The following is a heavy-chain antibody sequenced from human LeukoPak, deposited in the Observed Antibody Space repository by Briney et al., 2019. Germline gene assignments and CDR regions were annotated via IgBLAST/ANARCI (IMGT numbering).Heavy chain of an antibody. CDR2: IITSGST. J-gene: IGHJ5*02. CDR1: GGSISSGSWS. CDR3: AREGLNMVRGVIPKEAWGWFDP. Sequence: SKTLSLTCTVSGGSISSGSWSWSWLRPPAGLGLVWIVHIITSGSTNYNPSLKSRVTVSVDTSKNQFSLKLSSVTAADTAVYYCAREGLNMVRGVIPKEAWGWFDPWGQGTLVTVSS. V-gene: IGHV4-61*09. D-gene: IGHD3-10*01.